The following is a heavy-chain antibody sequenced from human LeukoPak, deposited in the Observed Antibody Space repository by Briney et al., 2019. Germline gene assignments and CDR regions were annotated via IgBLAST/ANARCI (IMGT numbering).Heavy chain of an antibody. CDR1: GFTFSSYW. V-gene: IGHV3-7*04. D-gene: IGHD3-9*01. J-gene: IGHJ4*02. Sequence: PGGSLRLSRAASGFTFSSYWMSWVRQAPGKGLEWVANIKQDGSEKYYVDSVKGRFTISRDNAKNSLYLQMNSLRAEDTAVYYCAGGELVNAFDIWGQGTLVTVSS. CDR2: IKQDGSEK. CDR3: AGGELVNAFDI.